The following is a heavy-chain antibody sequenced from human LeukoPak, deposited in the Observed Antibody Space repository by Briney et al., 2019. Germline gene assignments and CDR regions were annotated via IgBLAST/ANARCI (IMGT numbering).Heavy chain of an antibody. J-gene: IGHJ4*02. Sequence: ASVKVSCKASGGTFISYAISWVRQAPGQGLEGMGRIIPIFGTANYAQKFQGRVTITTDESTSTAYMELSSLRSEDTAVYYCARDPLGVAGTNYFDYWGQGTLVTVSS. V-gene: IGHV1-69*05. CDR2: IIPIFGTA. CDR3: ARDPLGVAGTNYFDY. D-gene: IGHD6-19*01. CDR1: GGTFISYA.